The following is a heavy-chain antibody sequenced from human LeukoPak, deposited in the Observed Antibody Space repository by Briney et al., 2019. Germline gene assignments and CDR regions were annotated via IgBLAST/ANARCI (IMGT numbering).Heavy chain of an antibody. V-gene: IGHV1-2*06. CDR1: GYTFTGYY. Sequence: GASVKVSCKASGYTFTGYYMHWVRQAPGQGLEWMGRINPNSGGTNYAQEFQGRVTMTMDTSISTAYMELSRLRSDDTAVYYCARDHTRYYYDSSGQHPDYWGQGTLVTVSS. D-gene: IGHD3-22*01. J-gene: IGHJ4*02. CDR3: ARDHTRYYYDSSGQHPDY. CDR2: INPNSGGT.